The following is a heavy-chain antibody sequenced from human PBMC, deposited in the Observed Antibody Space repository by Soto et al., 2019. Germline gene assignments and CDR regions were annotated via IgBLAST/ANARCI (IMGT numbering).Heavy chain of an antibody. CDR3: ARRLYYYDNGRGSYYYVMAV. J-gene: IGHJ6*02. Sequence: RIWWKGVWCRCVGYCVRWISQMTGKGLEWMGIIYPCDSDTRYSPSFQGQVTISADKSISTAYLQWSSLKASDTAMYYCARRLYYYDNGRGSYYYVMAVRGQGTTVTGSS. V-gene: IGHV5-51*01. CDR1: WCRCVGYC. CDR2: IYPCDSDT. D-gene: IGHD3-22*01.